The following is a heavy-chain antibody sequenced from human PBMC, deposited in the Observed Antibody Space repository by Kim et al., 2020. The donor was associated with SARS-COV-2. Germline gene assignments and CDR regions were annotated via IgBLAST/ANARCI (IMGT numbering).Heavy chain of an antibody. CDR1: GFTFSSYA. CDR3: ARAQLAHRAYYYGMDV. V-gene: IGHV3-30-3*01. D-gene: IGHD6-6*01. Sequence: GGSLRLSCAASGFTFSSYAMHWVRQAPGKGLEWVAVISYDGSNKYYADSVKGRFTISRDNSKNTLYLQMNSLRAEDTAVYYCARAQLAHRAYYYGMDVWGQGTTVTVSS. CDR2: ISYDGSNK. J-gene: IGHJ6*02.